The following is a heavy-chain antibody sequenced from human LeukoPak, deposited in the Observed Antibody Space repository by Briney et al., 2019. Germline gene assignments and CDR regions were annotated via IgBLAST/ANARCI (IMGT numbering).Heavy chain of an antibody. J-gene: IGHJ6*03. CDR1: GGTFSSYA. Sequence: SVKVSCKASGGTFSSYAISWVREAPGQGLEWMGRIIPILGIANYAQKFQGRVTITADKSTSTAYMELSSLRSEDTAVYYCARGEGSPYYYYYYMDVWGKGTTVTVSS. CDR3: ARGEGSPYYYYYYMDV. V-gene: IGHV1-69*04. CDR2: IIPILGIA. D-gene: IGHD6-13*01.